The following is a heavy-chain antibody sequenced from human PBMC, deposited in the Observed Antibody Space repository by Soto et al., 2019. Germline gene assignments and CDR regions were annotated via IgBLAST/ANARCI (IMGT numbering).Heavy chain of an antibody. Sequence: SETLSLTCTVSGGSISSGGYYWSWIRQHSGKGLEWIGYIYYSGSTYYNPSLKSRVTISVDTSKNQFSLKLSSVTAADTAVYYCARYTAAGTRTYNWFDPWGQGTQLTVSS. D-gene: IGHD6-13*01. CDR1: GGSISSGGYY. J-gene: IGHJ5*02. CDR2: IYYSGST. CDR3: ARYTAAGTRTYNWFDP. V-gene: IGHV4-31*03.